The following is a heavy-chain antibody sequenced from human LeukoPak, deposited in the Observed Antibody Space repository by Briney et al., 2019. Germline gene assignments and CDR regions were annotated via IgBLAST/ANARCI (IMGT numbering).Heavy chain of an antibody. D-gene: IGHD2-8*01. V-gene: IGHV3-48*04. Sequence: PGGSLRLSCAASGFSFSGYKMNWVRQAPGKGLEWVSHISTSSSSKYYADSVKGRFTISRDNSKNSLYLQMNSLRAEDTAVYYCARDRTYGGFDIWGQGTMVTVSS. CDR1: GFSFSGYK. CDR3: ARDRTYGGFDI. J-gene: IGHJ3*02. CDR2: ISTSSSSK.